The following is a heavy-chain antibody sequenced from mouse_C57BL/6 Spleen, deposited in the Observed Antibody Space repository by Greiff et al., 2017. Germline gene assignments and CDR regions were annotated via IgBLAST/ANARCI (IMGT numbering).Heavy chain of an antibody. CDR1: GYTFTSYW. CDR2: IDPSDSYT. V-gene: IGHV1-69*01. CDR3: ARNSMDY. J-gene: IGHJ4*01. Sequence: QVQLQQPGAELVMPGASVKLSCKASGYTFTSYWMHWVRQRPGQGLEGIGEIDPSDSYTNYNQKFKGKSTLTVDKSSSTAYMQLSSLTSEDSAVYYCARNSMDYWGQGTSVTVSS.